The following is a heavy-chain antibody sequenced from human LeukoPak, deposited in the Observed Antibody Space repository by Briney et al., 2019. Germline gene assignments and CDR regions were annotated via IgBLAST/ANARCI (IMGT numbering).Heavy chain of an antibody. Sequence: GASVKVSCKASGGTFSSYAISWVRQAPGQGLEWMGGIIPIFGTANYAQKFQGRVTITADESTSTAYMELSSLRSEDTAVYYCALSGYDVFSDAFDIWGQGTMVTVSS. CDR2: IIPIFGTA. J-gene: IGHJ3*02. D-gene: IGHD5-12*01. CDR3: ALSGYDVFSDAFDI. CDR1: GGTFSSYA. V-gene: IGHV1-69*13.